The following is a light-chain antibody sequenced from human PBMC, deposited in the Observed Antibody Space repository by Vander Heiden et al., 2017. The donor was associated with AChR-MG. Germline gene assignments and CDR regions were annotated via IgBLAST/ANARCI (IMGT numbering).Light chain of an antibody. CDR1: SSDVGSYNL. CDR3: CSYAGSSTLV. Sequence: QSALTQPASVSASPGQSTTISCTGTSSDVGSYNLVSWYQQHPGKAPKLMIYEGSKRPSGVSNRFSGSKSGNTASLTISGLQAEDEADYYCCSYAGSSTLVFGGGTKLTVL. V-gene: IGLV2-23*01. CDR2: EGS. J-gene: IGLJ3*02.